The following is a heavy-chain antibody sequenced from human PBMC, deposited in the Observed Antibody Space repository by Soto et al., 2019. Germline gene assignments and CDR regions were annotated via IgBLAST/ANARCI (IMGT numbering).Heavy chain of an antibody. V-gene: IGHV3-7*03. J-gene: IGHJ6*02. CDR3: ARDEGSGWFLYYYYGMDV. D-gene: IGHD6-19*01. CDR2: IKQDGSEK. Sequence: PGGSLRLSCAAPGFTFSSYWMSWVRQAPGKGLEWVANIKQDGSEKYYVDSVKGRFTISRDNAKNSLYLQMNSLRAEDTAVYYCARDEGSGWFLYYYYGMDVWGQGTTVTVSS. CDR1: GFTFSSYW.